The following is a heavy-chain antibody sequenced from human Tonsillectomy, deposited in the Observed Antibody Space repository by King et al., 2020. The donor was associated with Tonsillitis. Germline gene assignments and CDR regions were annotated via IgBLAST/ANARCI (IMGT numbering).Heavy chain of an antibody. CDR2: NYYSGGT. D-gene: IGHD2-2*01. J-gene: IGHJ5*02. V-gene: IGHV4-59*01. CDR3: ARSIVVVPAAKYNWFDP. CDR1: GGSISSYY. Sequence: QLQESGPGLVKPSGTLSLTCTFSGGSISSYYWRWIRQPPGKGLGWIWDNYYSGGTNYNPPLKSRVTISEEASKNPFSLKLSSVTAADTAVYYCARSIVVVPAAKYNWFDPWGQGTLVTVSS.